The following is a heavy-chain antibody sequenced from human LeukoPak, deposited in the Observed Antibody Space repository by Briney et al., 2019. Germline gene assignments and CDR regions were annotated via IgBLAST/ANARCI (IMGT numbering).Heavy chain of an antibody. CDR2: INHSGST. Sequence: SETLSLTCAVYGGSFSGYYWSWIRQPPGKGLEWIGEINHSGSTNYNPSLKSRVTISVDTSKNQFSLKLSSVTAADTAVYYCARVAAAGFGNYYYYYYMDVWGKGTTVTVSS. V-gene: IGHV4-34*01. CDR1: GGSFSGYY. D-gene: IGHD6-13*01. J-gene: IGHJ6*03. CDR3: ARVAAAGFGNYYYYYYMDV.